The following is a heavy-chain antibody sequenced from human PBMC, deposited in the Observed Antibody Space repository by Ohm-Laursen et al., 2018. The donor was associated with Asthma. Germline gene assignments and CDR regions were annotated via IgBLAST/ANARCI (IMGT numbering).Heavy chain of an antibody. V-gene: IGHV3-30*03. J-gene: IGHJ4*02. D-gene: IGHD2-2*02. CDR1: GFTFSSYG. CDR3: VTNFQGPYTGLDY. CDR2: ISYDGSNK. Sequence: SSLRLSCAASGFTFSSYGMHWVRQAPGKGLEWVAVISYDGSNKYYADSVKGRFTISRDNSKNTLYLQMNSLRSEDTAMYYCVTNFQGPYTGLDYWGQGTLVTVSS.